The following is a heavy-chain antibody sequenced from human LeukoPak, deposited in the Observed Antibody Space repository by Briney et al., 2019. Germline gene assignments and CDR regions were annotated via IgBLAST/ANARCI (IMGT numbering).Heavy chain of an antibody. CDR3: AKYWVIAAAGTGGVY. CDR1: GFTFSSYG. D-gene: IGHD6-13*01. V-gene: IGHV3-30*02. Sequence: GGSLRLSCAASGFTFSSYGMHWVRQAPGKGLEWVAFIRYDGSNKYYADSVEGRFTISRDNSKNTLYLQMNSLRAEDTAVYYCAKYWVIAAAGTGGVYWGQGTLVTVSS. CDR2: IRYDGSNK. J-gene: IGHJ4*02.